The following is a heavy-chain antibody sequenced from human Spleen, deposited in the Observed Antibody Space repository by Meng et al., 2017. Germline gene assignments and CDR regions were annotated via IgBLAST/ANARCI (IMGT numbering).Heavy chain of an antibody. D-gene: IGHD2-21*02. CDR1: GFTFSSYG. CDR2: IWYDGSNK. J-gene: IGHJ4*02. Sequence: GGSLRLSCAASGFTFSSYGMHWVRQAPGKGLEWVAVIWYDGSNKYYADSVKGRFTISRDNSKNTLYLQMNSLRAEDTALYYCATRLGGDLSYWGQGTLVTVSS. CDR3: ATRLGGDLSY. V-gene: IGHV3-33*01.